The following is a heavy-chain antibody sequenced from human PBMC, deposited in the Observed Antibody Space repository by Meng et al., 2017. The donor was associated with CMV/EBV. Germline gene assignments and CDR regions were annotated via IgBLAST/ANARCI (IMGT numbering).Heavy chain of an antibody. Sequence: CVLYGGSFSGYYWSWIRQPPGEGLEWNGETNHSGSTNYNPSLKSRVTISVDTSKNQFSLKLNSVTAADTAVYYCASITRRYSSGWYVGSNGVQNDYWGQGTLVTVSS. V-gene: IGHV4-34*01. CDR2: TNHSGST. CDR3: ASITRRYSSGWYVGSNGVQNDY. CDR1: GGSFSGYY. D-gene: IGHD6-19*01. J-gene: IGHJ4*02.